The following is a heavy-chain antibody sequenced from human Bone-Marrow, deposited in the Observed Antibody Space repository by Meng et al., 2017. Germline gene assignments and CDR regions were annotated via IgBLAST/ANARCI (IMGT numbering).Heavy chain of an antibody. CDR1: GDSVSSKDAA. J-gene: IGHJ4*02. CDR3: ARDSSPWDAERLVYFDF. Sequence: LRLSCAISGDSVSSKDAAWNWIRQSPSRGLEWLGRTYYRSKWWNDYAVSVKSRITITPDTSKNQFSLQLNSVTPEDTAVYYCARDSSPWDAERLVYFDFWGQGNLVTVSS. CDR2: TYYRSKWWN. V-gene: IGHV6-1*01. D-gene: IGHD1-1*01.